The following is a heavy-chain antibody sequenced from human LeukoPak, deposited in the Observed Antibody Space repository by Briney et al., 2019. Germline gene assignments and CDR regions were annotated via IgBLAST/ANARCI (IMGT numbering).Heavy chain of an antibody. CDR3: ARSYCSSISCYAVGAFDI. J-gene: IGHJ3*02. CDR1: GGSISTSSYY. V-gene: IGHV4-39*01. CDR2: IYYSGST. D-gene: IGHD2-2*01. Sequence: SETLPLTCTVSGGSISTSSYYWGWIRQPPGKGLEWIGSIYYSGSTYYNPSLKSRVTISVDTSKNQFSLRLSSVTAADTAVYYCARSYCSSISCYAVGAFDIWGQGTVVTVSS.